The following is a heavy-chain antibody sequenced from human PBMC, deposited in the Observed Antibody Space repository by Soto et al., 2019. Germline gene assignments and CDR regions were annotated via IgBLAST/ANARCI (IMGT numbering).Heavy chain of an antibody. CDR3: ARDPYVDTAMVYFDY. D-gene: IGHD5-18*01. CDR1: GYTFTSYG. V-gene: IGHV1-18*04. J-gene: IGHJ4*02. CDR2: ISAYNGNT. Sequence: ASVKVSCKASGYTFTSYGISWVRQAPGQGLEWMGWISAYNGNTNNAQKLQGRVTMTTDTSTSTAYMELRSLRSDDTAVYYCARDPYVDTAMVYFDYWGQGTRVTVSS.